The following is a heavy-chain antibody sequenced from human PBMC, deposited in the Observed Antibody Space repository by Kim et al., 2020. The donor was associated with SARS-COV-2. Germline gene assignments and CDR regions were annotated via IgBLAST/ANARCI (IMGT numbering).Heavy chain of an antibody. D-gene: IGHD6-19*01. Sequence: STYYADSVKGRFTISRDNSKNTLYLQMNSLRAEDTAVYYCASASGWLIDYWGQGTLVTVSS. J-gene: IGHJ4*02. CDR2: ST. V-gene: IGHV3-23*01. CDR3: ASASGWLIDY.